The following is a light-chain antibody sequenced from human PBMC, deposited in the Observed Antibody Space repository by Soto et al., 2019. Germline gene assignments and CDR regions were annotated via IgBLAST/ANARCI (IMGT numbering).Light chain of an antibody. CDR2: GAS. V-gene: IGKV3-15*01. Sequence: EIVMRQSPATLSVSPGERATLSCRASQTVGSYLAWYQQKPGQAPRLLIYGASTRATGVPARFSGSGSGTEFTLTISSLQSEDFAVYYCQQYNGWPITFGQGTRLEI. J-gene: IGKJ5*01. CDR1: QTVGSY. CDR3: QQYNGWPIT.